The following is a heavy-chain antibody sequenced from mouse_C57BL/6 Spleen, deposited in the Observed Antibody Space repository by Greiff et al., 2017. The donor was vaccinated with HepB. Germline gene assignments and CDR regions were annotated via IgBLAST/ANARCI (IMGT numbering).Heavy chain of an antibody. Sequence: VQLQQPGAELVKPGASVKLSCKASGYTFTSYWMQWVKQRPGQGLEWIGEIDPSDSYTNYNQKFKGKATLTVDTSSSTAYMQLSSLTSEDSAVYYCARRSTVVDYAMDYWGQGTSVTVSS. V-gene: IGHV1-50*01. CDR1: GYTFTSYW. D-gene: IGHD1-1*01. CDR3: ARRSTVVDYAMDY. J-gene: IGHJ4*01. CDR2: IDPSDSYT.